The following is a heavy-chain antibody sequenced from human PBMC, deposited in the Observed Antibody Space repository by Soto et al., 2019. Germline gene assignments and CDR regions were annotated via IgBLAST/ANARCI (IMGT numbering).Heavy chain of an antibody. CDR2: IKQDGSDR. CDR1: GLSLSDYW. V-gene: IGHV3-7*01. J-gene: IGHJ4*02. Sequence: EVQLVESGGGLVQPGGSLRLSCAASGLSLSDYWMNWVRQAPGKGLEWVAIIKQDGSDRYYVDSVKGRFTISSDNAKNSLYLQMSSLRVEDTALYYCARGRGWLHDYWGQGTLVTVSS. D-gene: IGHD6-19*01. CDR3: ARGRGWLHDY.